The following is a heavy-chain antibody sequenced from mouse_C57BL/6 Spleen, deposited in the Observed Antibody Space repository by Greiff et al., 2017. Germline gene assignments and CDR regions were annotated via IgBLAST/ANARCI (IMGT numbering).Heavy chain of an antibody. CDR3: TTSYGSSYWYFDV. V-gene: IGHV14-4*01. CDR2: IDPENGDT. CDR1: GFNIKDDY. J-gene: IGHJ1*03. D-gene: IGHD1-1*01. Sequence: VQLQQSGAELVRPGASVKLSCTASGFNIKDDYMHWVKQRPEQGLEWIGWIDPENGDTEYASKFQGKATITADTSSNIAYLQLSSLTSEDTAVYYCTTSYGSSYWYFDVWGTGTTVTVSS.